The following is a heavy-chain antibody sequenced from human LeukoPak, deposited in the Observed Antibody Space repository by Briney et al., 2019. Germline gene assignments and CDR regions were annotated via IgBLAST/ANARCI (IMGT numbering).Heavy chain of an antibody. CDR1: GFTFSSYG. J-gene: IGHJ5*02. D-gene: IGHD3-22*01. CDR2: ISYDGSNK. CDR3: AKEGSGYYR. Sequence: PGRSQRLSCAASGFTFSSYGMHWVRQAPGKGPEWVAVISYDGSNKYYADSVKGRFTISRDNSKNTLSLQMNSLRVEDTAMYYCAKEGSGYYRWGQGTLVTVSS. V-gene: IGHV3-30*18.